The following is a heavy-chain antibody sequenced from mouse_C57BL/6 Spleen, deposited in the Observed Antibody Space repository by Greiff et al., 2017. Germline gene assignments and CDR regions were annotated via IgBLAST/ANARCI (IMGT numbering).Heavy chain of an antibody. V-gene: IGHV14-2*01. Sequence: EVTLVESGAELVKPGASVKLSCTASGFNIKDYYMHWVKQRTEQGLEWIGRIDPEDGETKYAPKFQGKATITADTSSNTAYLQLSSLTSEDTAVYYCARSGGITTVVEDWYFDVWGTGTTVTVSS. D-gene: IGHD1-1*01. J-gene: IGHJ1*03. CDR1: GFNIKDYY. CDR2: IDPEDGET. CDR3: ARSGGITTVVEDWYFDV.